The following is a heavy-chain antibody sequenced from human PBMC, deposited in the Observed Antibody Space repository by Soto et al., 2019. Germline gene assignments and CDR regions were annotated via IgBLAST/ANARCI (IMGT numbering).Heavy chain of an antibody. V-gene: IGHV1-18*01. Sequence: ASVKVSCKASGFTFSNYGLNWVRQAPGQGLEWMGWVSANNGHTNYAQNPQGRVSMTTDTSTSTAYMELRGLTFDDTAVYYCARDIESVTAKHFFYYYAMDVWGQGTTVTVSS. CDR2: VSANNGHT. CDR3: ARDIESVTAKHFFYYYAMDV. J-gene: IGHJ6*02. D-gene: IGHD2-8*01. CDR1: GFTFSNYG.